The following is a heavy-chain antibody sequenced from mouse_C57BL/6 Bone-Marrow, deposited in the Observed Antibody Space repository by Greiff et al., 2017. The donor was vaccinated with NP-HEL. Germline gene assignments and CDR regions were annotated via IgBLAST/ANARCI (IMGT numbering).Heavy chain of an antibody. CDR2: INPYNGGT. D-gene: IGHD1-1*01. J-gene: IGHJ2*01. Sequence: VQLKESGPVLVKPGASVKMSCKASGYTFTDYYMNWVKQSPGKSLEWIGVINPYNGGTSYNQKFKGKATLTVDKSSSTAYMELNSLTSEDSAVYYCARGDYYGSSFYYFDYWGQGTTLTVSS. CDR3: ARGDYYGSSFYYFDY. CDR1: GYTFTDYY. V-gene: IGHV1-19*01.